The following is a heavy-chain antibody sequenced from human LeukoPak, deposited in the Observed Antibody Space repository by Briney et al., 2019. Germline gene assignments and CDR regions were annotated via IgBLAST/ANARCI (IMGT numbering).Heavy chain of an antibody. Sequence: ASVKVSCKASGYSFTNYALNWVRQAPGQGLEWMGWINTNSGSPTYAQGFTGRVVFSLDTSVNTAYLQISSLKAEDTAVYYCARVPFVVMGVTGNWFDPWGQGTLVTVSS. CDR2: INTNSGSP. V-gene: IGHV7-4-1*02. J-gene: IGHJ5*02. CDR3: ARVPFVVMGVTGNWFDP. D-gene: IGHD2-15*01. CDR1: GYSFTNYA.